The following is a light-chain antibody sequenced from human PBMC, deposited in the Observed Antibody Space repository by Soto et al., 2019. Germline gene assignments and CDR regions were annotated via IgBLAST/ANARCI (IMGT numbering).Light chain of an antibody. CDR1: SSSIGAGYD. J-gene: IGLJ2*01. CDR2: GNF. V-gene: IGLV1-40*01. Sequence: QSVLTQPPSVSGAPGQRVTISCAGGSSSIGAGYDVHWYQQLPGTAPKLLIYGNFNRPSGVPDRFSGSKSGTSASLAITGLQAGDEADHYCQSYDSSLSGVVFGVGTKLTVL. CDR3: QSYDSSLSGVV.